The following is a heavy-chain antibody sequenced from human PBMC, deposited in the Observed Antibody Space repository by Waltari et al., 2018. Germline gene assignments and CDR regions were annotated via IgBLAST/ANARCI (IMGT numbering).Heavy chain of an antibody. CDR3: TAARGYYDILTGYYFDY. V-gene: IGHV3-15*01. D-gene: IGHD3-9*01. J-gene: IGHJ4*02. CDR2: IKSKAHGGTA. Sequence: DVQLVESGGGLVKPGGSLRLSCAVSGFTFRNTWMNWVRRAPGRGLEWVGRIKSKAHGGTAAYAATVKGRLSISRDDSKDTLYLQMNRLETEDTAVYYCTAARGYYDILTGYYFDYWGQGTLVTVSS. CDR1: GFTFRNTW.